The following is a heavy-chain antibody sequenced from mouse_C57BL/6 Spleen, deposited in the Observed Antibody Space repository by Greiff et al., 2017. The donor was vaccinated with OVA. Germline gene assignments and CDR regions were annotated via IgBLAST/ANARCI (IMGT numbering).Heavy chain of an antibody. CDR3: ARNDGNYDATDH. CDR2: IYPGSGST. J-gene: IGHJ4*01. V-gene: IGHV1-55*01. D-gene: IGHD2-12*01. Sequence: QVQLQQPGAELVKPGASVKMSCKASGYTFTSYWITWVKQRPGQGLEWIGDIYPGSGSTNYTEKFKSKATLTVDTSSSTAYMQLSSLTSDDSAVYYCARNDGNYDATDHWGQGTSVTVSS. CDR1: GYTFTSYW.